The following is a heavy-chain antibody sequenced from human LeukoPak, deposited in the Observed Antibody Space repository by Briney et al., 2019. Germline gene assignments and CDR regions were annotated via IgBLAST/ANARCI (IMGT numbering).Heavy chain of an antibody. CDR2: ISRSGSYI. CDR3: ARGGCSGGNCYGFDI. D-gene: IGHD2-15*01. CDR1: GFTFSSYT. J-gene: IGHJ3*02. Sequence: PGGSLRLSCADSGFTFSSYTMNWVRQAPGKGLEWLSSISRSGSYIYYADSVEGRFTISRDNATKSVYLQMNGLRAEDTAVYYCARGGCSGGNCYGFDIWGQGTMVTVSS. V-gene: IGHV3-21*01.